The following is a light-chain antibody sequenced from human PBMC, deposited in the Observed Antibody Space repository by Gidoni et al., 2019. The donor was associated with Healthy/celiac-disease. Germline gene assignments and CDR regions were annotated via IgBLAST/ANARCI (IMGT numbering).Light chain of an antibody. CDR2: DAS. CDR3: QQRSNWRIT. Sequence: EIVLTQSPATLPLPPGERATLFCRASQSVSSSLAWYQQKPGQAPRLLIYDASNRATGIPARFSGSGSGTDFTLTISSLEPEDFAVYYCQQRSNWRITFGQGTRLEIK. J-gene: IGKJ5*01. V-gene: IGKV3-11*01. CDR1: QSVSSS.